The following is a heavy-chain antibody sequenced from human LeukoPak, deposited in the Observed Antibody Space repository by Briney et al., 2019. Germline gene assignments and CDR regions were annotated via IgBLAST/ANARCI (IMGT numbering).Heavy chain of an antibody. CDR3: ARDFVQCFDY. J-gene: IGHJ4*02. V-gene: IGHV3-30-3*01. CDR2: ISYDGSNK. D-gene: IGHD3-16*02. CDR1: GCTFSSYA. Sequence: GGFLRLSCAASGCTFSSYAMHWVRQAPGKGLEWVAVISYDGSNKYYADSVKGRFTISRDNSKNTLYLQMNSLRAEDTAVYYCARDFVQCFDYWGQGTLVTVSS.